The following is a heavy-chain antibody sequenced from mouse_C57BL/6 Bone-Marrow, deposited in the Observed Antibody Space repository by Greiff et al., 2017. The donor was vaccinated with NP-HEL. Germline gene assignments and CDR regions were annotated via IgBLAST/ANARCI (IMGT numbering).Heavy chain of an antibody. CDR2: IFPGSGST. Sequence: QVQLKESGPELVKPGASVKISCKASGYTFTDYYINWVKQRPGQGLEWIGWIFPGSGSTYYNEKFKGTATLTVDKSSSTAYMLLSSLTSEDSAVYFCARSHDYDYDRDYYAMDYWGQGTSVTVSS. CDR3: ARSHDYDYDRDYYAMDY. CDR1: GYTFTDYY. D-gene: IGHD2-4*01. J-gene: IGHJ4*01. V-gene: IGHV1-75*01.